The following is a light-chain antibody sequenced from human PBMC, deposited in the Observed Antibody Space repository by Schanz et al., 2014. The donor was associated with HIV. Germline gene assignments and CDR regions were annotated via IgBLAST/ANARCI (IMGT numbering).Light chain of an antibody. V-gene: IGKV1-9*01. CDR2: SAS. Sequence: IQLTQSPSSLSASVGDRVTITCRASQGIRSYLAWYQQKPGKAPKLLIYSASTLQRGVPSTFRGSGSGTDFTLTISSLQPDDFATYYCQHYYSYPYTFGQGTEVEIK. CDR3: QHYYSYPYT. CDR1: QGIRSY. J-gene: IGKJ2*01.